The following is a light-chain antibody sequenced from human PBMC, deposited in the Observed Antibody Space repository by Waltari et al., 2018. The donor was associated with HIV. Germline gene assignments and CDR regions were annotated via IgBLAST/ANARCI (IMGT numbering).Light chain of an antibody. V-gene: IGKV1-NL1*01. CDR1: QGIRND. J-gene: IGKJ1*01. CDR3: QQDYSIPRT. CDR2: SVS. Sequence: IQITQSPPSLPASVADRATITCRASQGIRNDLAWYQQRPGTAPNLLLYSVSRLETGVPSRFSGSGSETDFTLTISSLQPEDFATYYCQQDYSIPRTFGQGTKVDIK.